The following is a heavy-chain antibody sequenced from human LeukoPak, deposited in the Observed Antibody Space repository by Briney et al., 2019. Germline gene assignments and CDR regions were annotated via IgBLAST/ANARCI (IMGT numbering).Heavy chain of an antibody. V-gene: IGHV4-59*11. D-gene: IGHD3-9*01. Sequence: PSETLSLTCTVPGGSISSHYWSWIRQPPGKGLEWIGYIYYSGSTNYNPSLKSRVTISVDTSKNQFSLKLSSVTAADTAVYYCARDPTYYDILTGYYKSGAFDIWGQGTMVTVSS. CDR1: GGSISSHY. J-gene: IGHJ3*02. CDR3: ARDPTYYDILTGYYKSGAFDI. CDR2: IYYSGST.